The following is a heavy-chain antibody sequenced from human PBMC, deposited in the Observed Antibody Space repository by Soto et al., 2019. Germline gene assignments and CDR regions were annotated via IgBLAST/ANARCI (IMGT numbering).Heavy chain of an antibody. CDR3: ARRGTIAVAGASDY. CDR2: IKQDGSEK. V-gene: IGHV3-7*01. D-gene: IGHD6-19*01. J-gene: IGHJ4*02. Sequence: EVQLVESGGGLVQPGGSLRLSCAASGFTFSSYWMSWVRQAPGKGLEWVANIKQDGSEKYYVDSVKGRFTISRDNAKNSLYLQMNSLRAGDTAVYYCARRGTIAVAGASDYWGQGTLVTVSS. CDR1: GFTFSSYW.